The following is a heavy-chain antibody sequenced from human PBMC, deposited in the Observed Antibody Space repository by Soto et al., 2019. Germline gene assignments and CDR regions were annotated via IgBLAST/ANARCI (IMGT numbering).Heavy chain of an antibody. Sequence: EVQLLESGGGLVQPGGSLRLSCAASGFTFSSYAMSWVRQAPGKGLEWVSAISGSGGSTYYADSVKGRFTISRDNSKNTLYLQMISLRAEDTAVYYCAKDRARGSGSEGYWGQGTLVTVSS. V-gene: IGHV3-23*01. D-gene: IGHD3-10*01. CDR2: ISGSGGST. CDR3: AKDRARGSGSEGY. CDR1: GFTFSSYA. J-gene: IGHJ4*02.